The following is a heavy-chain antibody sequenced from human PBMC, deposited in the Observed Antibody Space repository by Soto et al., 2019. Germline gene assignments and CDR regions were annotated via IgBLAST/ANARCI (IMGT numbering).Heavy chain of an antibody. CDR2: ISYDGRNK. CDR1: GFSFGTYA. V-gene: IGHV3-30*04. J-gene: IGHJ2*01. D-gene: IGHD3-22*01. CDR3: ARTYYFESSYRYFDL. Sequence: QVQLVESGGGVVEPGRSLRLSCAASGFSFGTYAMHWVRQAPGKGLEWVAVISYDGRNKYYADSVKGRFTISRDSSENTLSLQMNSLRPEDTAVYYCARTYYFESSYRYFDLWGRGTLVTVSS.